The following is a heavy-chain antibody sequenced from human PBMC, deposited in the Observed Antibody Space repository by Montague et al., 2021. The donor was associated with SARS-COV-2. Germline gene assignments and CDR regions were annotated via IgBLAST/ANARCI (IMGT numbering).Heavy chain of an antibody. V-gene: IGHV4-39*01. CDR1: GGSISSSSYY. Sequence: SESLSLTCTVSGGSISSSSYYWGWIRQPPGKGLEWIGNIFYSGSTYYNTSLKSRVTISVDTSKNQFSLRLTSVTAADAAVYYCALADYTTGQDSFDVWGQGTIVTVSS. CDR2: IFYSGST. CDR3: ALADYTTGQDSFDV. J-gene: IGHJ3*01. D-gene: IGHD2-2*02.